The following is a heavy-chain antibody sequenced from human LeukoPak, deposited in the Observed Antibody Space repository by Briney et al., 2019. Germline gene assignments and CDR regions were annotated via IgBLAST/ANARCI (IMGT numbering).Heavy chain of an antibody. Sequence: ASVKVSCKASGYTFTPYDISWVRQATGQGLEWMGWMNPNSGNTGYAQKFQGRVTMTRNTSMSTAYMELNRLRSEDTAVYYCARANYYGSGKKDLDYWGQGTLVTVSS. CDR1: GYTFTPYD. V-gene: IGHV1-8*01. CDR3: ARANYYGSGKKDLDY. CDR2: MNPNSGNT. D-gene: IGHD3-10*01. J-gene: IGHJ4*02.